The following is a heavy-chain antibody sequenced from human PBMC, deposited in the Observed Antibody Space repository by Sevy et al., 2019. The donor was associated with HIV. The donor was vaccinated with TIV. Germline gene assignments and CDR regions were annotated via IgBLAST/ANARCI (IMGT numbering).Heavy chain of an antibody. CDR3: AGGRFDSSGSFDAFDM. V-gene: IGHV3-23*01. J-gene: IGHJ3*02. CDR2: IFGSGGTT. D-gene: IGHD3-22*01. CDR1: GITFNNYA. Sequence: GGSLRLSCAASGITFNNYAMNWVRQAPGKGLDWVSTIFGSGGTTYYVDSVKGRFTISRDNSKNTLYLQMNSLRTEDTALYYCAGGRFDSSGSFDAFDMWGQGTMVTVSS.